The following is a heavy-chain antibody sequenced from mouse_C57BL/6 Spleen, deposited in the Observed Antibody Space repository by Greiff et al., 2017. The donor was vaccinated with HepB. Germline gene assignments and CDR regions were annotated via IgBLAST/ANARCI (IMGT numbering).Heavy chain of an antibody. CDR3: AREGLRGGLLIGYFDV. V-gene: IGHV1-72*01. J-gene: IGHJ1*03. Sequence: QVQLQQSGAELVKPGASVKLSCKASGYTFTSYWMHWVKQRPGRGLEWIGRIDPNSGGTKYNEKFKSKATLTVDKPSSTAYMQLSSLTSEDSAVYYCAREGLRGGLLIGYFDVWGTGTTVTVSS. CDR2: IDPNSGGT. CDR1: GYTFTSYW. D-gene: IGHD1-1*01.